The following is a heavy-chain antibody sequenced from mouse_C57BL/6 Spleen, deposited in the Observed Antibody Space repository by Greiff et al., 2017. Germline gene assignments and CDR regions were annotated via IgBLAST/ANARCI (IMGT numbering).Heavy chain of an antibody. CDR1: GYTFTNYW. V-gene: IGHV1-63*01. CDR3: ARTRGDGSSNYYAMDY. J-gene: IGHJ4*01. D-gene: IGHD1-1*01. CDR2: IYPGGGYT. Sequence: QVQLKQSGAELVRPGTSVKMSCKASGYTFTNYWIGWAKQRPGHGLEWIGDIYPGGGYTNYNEKFKGKATLTADKSSSTAYMQLSSLTSEDSAIYYCARTRGDGSSNYYAMDYWGQGTSVTVSS.